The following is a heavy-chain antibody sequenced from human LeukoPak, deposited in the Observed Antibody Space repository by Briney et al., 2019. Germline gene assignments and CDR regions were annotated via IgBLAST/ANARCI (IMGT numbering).Heavy chain of an antibody. V-gene: IGHV3-30*03. CDR2: ISYDGSNK. D-gene: IGHD6-13*01. J-gene: IGHJ3*02. CDR1: GFTFSSYG. CDR3: ARDSSLIAAAGLTRADAFDI. Sequence: GGSLRLSCAASGFTFSSYGMHWVRQAPGKGLEWVAVISYDGSNKYYADSVKGRFTISRDNSKNTLYLQMNSLRAEDTAVYYCARDSSLIAAAGLTRADAFDIWGQGTMVTVSS.